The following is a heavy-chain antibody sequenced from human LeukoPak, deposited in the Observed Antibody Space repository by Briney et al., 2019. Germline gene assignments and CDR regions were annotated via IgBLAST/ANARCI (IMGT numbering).Heavy chain of an antibody. CDR3: AKDGTTISLDY. CDR1: GFTLSSYG. CDR2: ISYDGSNK. V-gene: IGHV3-30*18. Sequence: PGGSLRLSSAASGFTLSSYGMHWVRQAPGKGLEWVAAISYDGSNKYYADSVKGRFTISRDNSKNTLYLQMNSLRAEDTAVYYCAKDGTTISLDYWGQGTLVTVSS. J-gene: IGHJ4*02. D-gene: IGHD4-11*01.